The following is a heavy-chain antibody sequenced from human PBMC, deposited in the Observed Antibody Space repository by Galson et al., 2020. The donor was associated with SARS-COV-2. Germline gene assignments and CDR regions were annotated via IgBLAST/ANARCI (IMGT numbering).Heavy chain of an antibody. V-gene: IGHV4-30-4*01. Sequence: SETLSLTCTVSGGSVNNADSYWSWIRQPPGKGLEWMGYMSYSGSTHYNPSLKSRLSISIDTSKNQFSLRLGSVTAADTAVYYCARDRIVRGVIRRHDYGMDVGGQGTTVTVSS. J-gene: IGHJ6*02. CDR2: MSYSGST. CDR3: ARDRIVRGVIRRHDYGMDV. D-gene: IGHD3-10*02. CDR1: GGSVNNADSY.